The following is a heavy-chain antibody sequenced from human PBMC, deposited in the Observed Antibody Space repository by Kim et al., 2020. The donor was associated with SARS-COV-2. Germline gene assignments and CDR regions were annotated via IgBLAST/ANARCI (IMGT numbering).Heavy chain of an antibody. D-gene: IGHD2-21*01. CDR3: ARGDEDAFDI. J-gene: IGHJ3*02. CDR2: T. Sequence: TSYADSVKGRFNIYRDNAKNTLYLQTNSLRAEDTAVYYCARGDEDAFDIWGQGTMVTVSS. V-gene: IGHV3-74*01.